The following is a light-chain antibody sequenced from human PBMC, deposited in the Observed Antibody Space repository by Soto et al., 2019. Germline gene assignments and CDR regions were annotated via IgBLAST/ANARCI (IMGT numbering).Light chain of an antibody. CDR1: SSDVGSYNF. Sequence: QSALTQPASVSGSPGQSITISCTGTSSDVGSYNFVSWYQQHPGKAPKVMIYEGSKRPSGVSNRVSGSKSGNTASLTISGLQAEDEADYYCCSYAGSSTWVFGTGTQLTVL. J-gene: IGLJ1*01. CDR2: EGS. V-gene: IGLV2-23*01. CDR3: CSYAGSSTWV.